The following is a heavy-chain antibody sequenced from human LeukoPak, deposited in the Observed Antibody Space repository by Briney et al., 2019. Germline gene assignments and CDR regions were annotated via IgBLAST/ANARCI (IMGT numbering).Heavy chain of an antibody. CDR1: GYTFTSYD. Sequence: AASVTVSCKASGYTFTSYDINWVRQATGQGLEWMGWMNPNSGNTGYAQKFQGRVTMTRNTSISTAYMELSSLRSEDTAVYYCARYSSSSTPDFDPWGQGTLVTVSS. J-gene: IGHJ5*02. D-gene: IGHD6-6*01. CDR2: MNPNSGNT. CDR3: ARYSSSSTPDFDP. V-gene: IGHV1-8*01.